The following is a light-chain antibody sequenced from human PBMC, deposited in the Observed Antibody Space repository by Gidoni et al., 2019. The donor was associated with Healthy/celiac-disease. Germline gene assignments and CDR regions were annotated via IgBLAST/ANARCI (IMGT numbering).Light chain of an antibody. Sequence: EIVLTQSPATLSLSPGERSTLSCRASQSVSSNLAWYQQKPGQAPRLLIYGASTRATGIPARFSGSGSGTEFNITISSLQSEDFAVYYCQQYNNWPRTFGQGTKLEIK. V-gene: IGKV3-15*01. CDR1: QSVSSN. CDR3: QQYNNWPRT. CDR2: GAS. J-gene: IGKJ2*02.